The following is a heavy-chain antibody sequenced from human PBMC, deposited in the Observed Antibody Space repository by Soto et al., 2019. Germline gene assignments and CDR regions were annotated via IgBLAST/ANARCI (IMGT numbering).Heavy chain of an antibody. Sequence: SLRLSCAASGFTFDDYAMHWVRQAPGKGLEWVSGISWSSDRIGYAGSVKGRFTISRDNAKNSLYLQMNSLRADDTALYYCVKGGSATTFKFDYWGQGTLVTVSS. V-gene: IGHV3-9*01. CDR3: VKGGSATTFKFDY. J-gene: IGHJ4*02. CDR2: ISWSSDRI. CDR1: GFTFDDYA. D-gene: IGHD4-4*01.